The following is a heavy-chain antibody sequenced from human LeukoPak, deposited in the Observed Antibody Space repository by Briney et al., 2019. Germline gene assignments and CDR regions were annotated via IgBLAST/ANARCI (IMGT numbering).Heavy chain of an antibody. CDR2: IKQDGSEK. V-gene: IGHV3-7*01. Sequence: GGSLRLSCAASGFTFSSYWMSWVRQAPGKGLEWVANIKQDGSEKYYVDSVKGRFTISRDNAKNSLYLQMNSLRAEDTAVYYCASSRGYSYGFEAGPFDPWGQGTLVTVSS. CDR3: ASSRGYSYGFEAGPFDP. D-gene: IGHD5-18*01. J-gene: IGHJ5*02. CDR1: GFTFSSYW.